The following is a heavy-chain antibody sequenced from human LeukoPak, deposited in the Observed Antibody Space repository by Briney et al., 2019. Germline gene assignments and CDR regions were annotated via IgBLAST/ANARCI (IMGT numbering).Heavy chain of an antibody. J-gene: IGHJ4*02. V-gene: IGHV1-46*01. D-gene: IGHD2-15*01. CDR1: GYTFTSYY. CDR2: SNPSGGST. CDR3: ARSGCSGGTCFFDY. Sequence: ASVKVSCKASGYTFTSYYMDWVRQAPGPGLEWMGISNPSGGSTSYAQKFQGRVTMTRDMSTSTVCMELSSLRSEDTAVYYCARSGCSGGTCFFDYWGQGTLVTVSS.